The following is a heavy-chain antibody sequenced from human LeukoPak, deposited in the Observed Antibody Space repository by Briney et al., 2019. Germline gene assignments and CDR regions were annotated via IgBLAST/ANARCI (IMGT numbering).Heavy chain of an antibody. V-gene: IGHV3-66*01. D-gene: IGHD3/OR15-3a*01. CDR2: IYSGGST. CDR3: ARGGDWPYYFDY. Sequence: HTGGSLRLSCAASGFTLSSYSMNWVRQAPGKGLEWVSLIYSGGSTFYADSVKGRFTISRDSSKNTLFLQMNSLRADDTAVYYCARGGDWPYYFDYWGQGTLVTVSS. J-gene: IGHJ4*02. CDR1: GFTLSSYS.